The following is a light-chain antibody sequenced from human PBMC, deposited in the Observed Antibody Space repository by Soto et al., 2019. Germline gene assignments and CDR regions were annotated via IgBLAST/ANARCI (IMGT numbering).Light chain of an antibody. CDR3: SSKTSSRPTFV. J-gene: IGLJ1*01. CDR2: EVN. V-gene: IGLV2-14*01. Sequence: QSARAQPASVSWSPGHSITIACTGTSSDVGGYNYVSWYQQHPGNAPRLMIYEVNNRPSGVPNRFSGSKSGNTASLTISGLQAEDEDDYYCSSKTSSRPTFVFGTGTKVT. CDR1: SSDVGGYNY.